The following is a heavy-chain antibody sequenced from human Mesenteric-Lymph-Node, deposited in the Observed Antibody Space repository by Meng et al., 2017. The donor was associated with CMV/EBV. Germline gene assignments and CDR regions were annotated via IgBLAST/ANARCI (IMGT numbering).Heavy chain of an antibody. Sequence: GESLKISCAASGFMFSNYGMHWVRQAPGKGLEWVALIWYDGSNKYYGDSVKGRFAISRDDSEDTLYLQMNSLRADDTAIYYCARDFTVGGSYYSSLVYWGQGTLVTAPQ. V-gene: IGHV3-33*01. J-gene: IGHJ4*02. D-gene: IGHD3-22*01. CDR3: ARDFTVGGSYYSSLVY. CDR1: GFMFSNYG. CDR2: IWYDGSNK.